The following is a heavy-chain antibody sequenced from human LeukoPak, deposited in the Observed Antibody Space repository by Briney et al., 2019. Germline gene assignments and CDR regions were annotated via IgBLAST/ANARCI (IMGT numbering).Heavy chain of an antibody. CDR2: ISSNGDNT. V-gene: IGHV3-64D*06. CDR1: GFPFNTYA. Sequence: GGSLRLSCSASGFPFNTYAIHWVRQAPGKGLEYVAGISSNGDNTDFADSAKGRFTISRDNSKSTLFLQMNSLRAEDTAVYFCTRDSALLGVAFDLWGQGTVVTVSS. CDR3: TRDSALLGVAFDL. D-gene: IGHD2-15*01. J-gene: IGHJ3*01.